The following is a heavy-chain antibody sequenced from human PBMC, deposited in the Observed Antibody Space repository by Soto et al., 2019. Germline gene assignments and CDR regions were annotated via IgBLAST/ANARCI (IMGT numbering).Heavy chain of an antibody. Sequence: PATLSLTCTVSGCSIRSSSYYWGWIRQPPGKGLEWIGSIYYSGSTYYNPSLKSRVTISVDTSKNQFSLKLSSVTAADTAVYYCARGITVGRGSQYYYCVLDVCGQGSTVIGSS. CDR1: GCSIRSSSYY. CDR2: IYYSGST. V-gene: IGHV4-39*07. D-gene: IGHD3-10*01. J-gene: IGHJ6*02. CDR3: ARGITVGRGSQYYYCVLDV.